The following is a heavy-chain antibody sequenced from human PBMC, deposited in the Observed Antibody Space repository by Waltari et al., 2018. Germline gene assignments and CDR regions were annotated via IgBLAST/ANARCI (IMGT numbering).Heavy chain of an antibody. CDR2: VSGYHGDT. CDR1: GYRVSDYG. V-gene: IGHV1-18*04. CDR3: ARDLPLAGADP. Sequence: QVQLVQSGAEVKEPGAEGRVSCKTSGYRVSDYGIIWVRQAPGQGLEWMGRVSGYHGDTKYGQNFVDRLFLRTDPSTNTAYLELKSLTSDDTALYYCARDLPLAGADPWGQGTLVTVSS. D-gene: IGHD6-13*01. J-gene: IGHJ5*02.